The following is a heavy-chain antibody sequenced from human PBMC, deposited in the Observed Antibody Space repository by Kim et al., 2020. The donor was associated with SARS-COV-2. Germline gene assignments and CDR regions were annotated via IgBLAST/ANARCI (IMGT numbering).Heavy chain of an antibody. CDR2: ISYDGSNK. CDR3: ARAPWIQLWPTPYYYYGMDV. D-gene: IGHD5-18*01. V-gene: IGHV3-30*04. CDR1: GFTFSSYA. Sequence: GGSLRLSCAVSGFTFSSYAMDWVRQAPGKGLEWVAVISYDGSNKYYADSVKGRFTISRDNSKNTLYLQMNSLRTEDTAVYYCARAPWIQLWPTPYYYYGMDVWGQGTTVTVSS. J-gene: IGHJ6*02.